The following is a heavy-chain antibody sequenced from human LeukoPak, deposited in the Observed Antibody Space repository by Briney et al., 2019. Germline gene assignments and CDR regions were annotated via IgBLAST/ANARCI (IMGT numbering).Heavy chain of an antibody. D-gene: IGHD3-10*01. CDR1: GFSFNSYS. CDR3: ARVVSYYGSSYRLLDL. Sequence: EGSLRLSCAASGFSFNSYSMNWVRQAPGKGLEWVALIWFDGSNKHYADSVKGRFTISRDNSKNTMYLQMDSLRAEDTAVYYCARVVSYYGSSYRLLDLWGRGTLVTVSS. CDR2: IWFDGSNK. J-gene: IGHJ2*01. V-gene: IGHV3-33*08.